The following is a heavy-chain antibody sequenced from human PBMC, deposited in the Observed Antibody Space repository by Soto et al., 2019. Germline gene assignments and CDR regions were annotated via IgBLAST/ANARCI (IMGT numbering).Heavy chain of an antibody. CDR2: INPNADTT. Sequence: QVQLVQSGTEVNKPGASVKVSCKTSGYSFTSYFIHWVQQAPGQGLEWMGIINPNADTTNYAQKFQGRVTVTRATSPSTVYMEFRSLRSEDTAVYFCAREFGGSRVFDYWGQGTLVTVSS. V-gene: IGHV1-46*01. D-gene: IGHD1-26*01. CDR1: GYSFTSYF. CDR3: AREFGGSRVFDY. J-gene: IGHJ4*02.